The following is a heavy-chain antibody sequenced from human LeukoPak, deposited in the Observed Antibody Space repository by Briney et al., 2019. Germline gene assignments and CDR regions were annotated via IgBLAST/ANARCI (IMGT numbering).Heavy chain of an antibody. CDR3: AKGDSSSWYRGAFDI. J-gene: IGHJ3*02. CDR2: ISGSGGST. D-gene: IGHD6-13*01. CDR1: GFTFSSYA. V-gene: IGHV3-23*01. Sequence: PGGSLRLSCAASGFTFSSYAMSWVRQAPGKGLEWVSAISGSGGSTYYAGPVKGRFTISRDNSKNTLYLQMNSLRAEDTAVYYCAKGDSSSWYRGAFDIWGQGTMVTVSS.